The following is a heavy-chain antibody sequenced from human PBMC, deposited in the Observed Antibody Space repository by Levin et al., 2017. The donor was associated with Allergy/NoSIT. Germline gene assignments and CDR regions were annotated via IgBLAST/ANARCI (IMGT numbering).Heavy chain of an antibody. V-gene: IGHV5-51*01. CDR3: AILMRATIQFDI. J-gene: IGHJ3*02. CDR2: IYPGDSDT. CDR1: GYSFTSYW. Sequence: GGSLRLSCKGSGYSFTSYWIGWVRQMPGKGLEWMGIIYPGDSDTRYSPSFQGQVTISADKSISTAYLQWSSLKASDTAMYYCAILMRATIQFDIWGQGTMVTVSS. D-gene: IGHD5-24*01.